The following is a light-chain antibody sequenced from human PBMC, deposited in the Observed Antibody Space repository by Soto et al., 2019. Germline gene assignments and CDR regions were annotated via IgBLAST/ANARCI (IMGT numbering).Light chain of an antibody. CDR2: DAS. J-gene: IGKJ1*01. CDR3: QQYGSSPT. Sequence: EIVLTQSPGTLSLSPGERATLSCRSSQSVSSSYLAWYQQKPGQAPRLLIYDASSRATGIPDRFSGSGSGTDFTLTISRLEPEDFAVYYCQQYGSSPTFGQGTKVGIK. V-gene: IGKV3-20*01. CDR1: QSVSSSY.